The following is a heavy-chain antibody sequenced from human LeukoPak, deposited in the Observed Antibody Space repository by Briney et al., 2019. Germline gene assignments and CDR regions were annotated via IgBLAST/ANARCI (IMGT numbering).Heavy chain of an antibody. CDR3: ARKGRDGYNYFDY. D-gene: IGHD5-24*01. Sequence: GESLKISCKGSGYSFTSYWIGWVRQMPGKGLEWMGIIYPGDSDTRYSPSFQGQVTISADKSISTAYLQWGSLKASDTAIYYCARKGRDGYNYFDYWGQGTLVTVSS. CDR2: IYPGDSDT. CDR1: GYSFTSYW. J-gene: IGHJ4*02. V-gene: IGHV5-51*01.